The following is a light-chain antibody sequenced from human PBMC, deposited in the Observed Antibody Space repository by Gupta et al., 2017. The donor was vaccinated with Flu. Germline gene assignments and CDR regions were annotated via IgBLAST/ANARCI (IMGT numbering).Light chain of an antibody. CDR3: QVWDSSSDQNYV. CDR2: DDS. V-gene: IGLV3-21*02. Sequence: SAVLTQHPSVSVAPGQTARITCGGNNIRRKSVNWYQQKSGQAPVLVVYDDSDRHSWIPELFSGDNSGNTATLTISGDEAGDEADYYCQVWDSSSDQNYVFGTGTMVTVL. J-gene: IGLJ1*01. CDR1: NIRRKS.